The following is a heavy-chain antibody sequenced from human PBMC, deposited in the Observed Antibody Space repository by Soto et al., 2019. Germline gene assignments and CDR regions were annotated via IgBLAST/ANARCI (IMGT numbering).Heavy chain of an antibody. D-gene: IGHD6-13*01. CDR3: AKVDVSTAGSFDY. V-gene: IGHV3-23*01. Sequence: GGSLRLSCVASGFTFSRHGLSWVGQAPGKGLEWVSTINPSCDSTFYADSVKGRFTISRDNSKNTVYLQMNSLSVGDTAVYLCAKVDVSTAGSFDYWGQGALATVSS. J-gene: IGHJ4*02. CDR1: GFTFSRHG. CDR2: INPSCDST.